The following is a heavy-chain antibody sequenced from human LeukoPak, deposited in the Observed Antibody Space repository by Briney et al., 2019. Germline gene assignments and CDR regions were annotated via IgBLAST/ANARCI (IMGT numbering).Heavy chain of an antibody. CDR1: GFTFSSYA. J-gene: IGHJ4*02. V-gene: IGHV3-23*01. Sequence: GGSMRLSCAASGFTFSSYAMSWVRQAPGKGLEWVSAISGSGGSTYYADSVKGRFTISRDNSKNTLYLQMNSLRAEDTAVYYCAKSAIITMIVVLIGGSEYYFDYWGQGTLVTVSS. CDR3: AKSAIITMIVVLIGGSEYYFDY. CDR2: ISGSGGST. D-gene: IGHD3-22*01.